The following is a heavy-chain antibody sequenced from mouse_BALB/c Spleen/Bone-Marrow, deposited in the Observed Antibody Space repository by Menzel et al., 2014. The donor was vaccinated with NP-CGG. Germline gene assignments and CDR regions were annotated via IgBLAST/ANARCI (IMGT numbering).Heavy chain of an antibody. CDR3: ARERGIRSTMITTKVSDY. V-gene: IGHV1-7*01. J-gene: IGHJ2*01. Sequence: QVQLQQSGAELAKPGASVKMSCKASGYTFTNYWMHWVKQRPGQGLEWIGYINPSTGYTEYNQKFKDKATLTADKSSTTAYMQLSSLTSKDSAVYYCARERGIRSTMITTKVSDYWGQGTTLTVSS. D-gene: IGHD2-4*01. CDR2: INPSTGYT. CDR1: GYTFTNYW.